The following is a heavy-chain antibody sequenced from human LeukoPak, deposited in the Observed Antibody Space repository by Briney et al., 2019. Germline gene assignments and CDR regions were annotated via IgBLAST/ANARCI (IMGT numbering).Heavy chain of an antibody. CDR2: ISYDGSNK. CDR3: AMPHDTEYYFDY. V-gene: IGHV3-30*04. Sequence: GGSLRLSCAASGLTFSSYAMHWVRQAPGKGLEWVAVISYDGSNKYYADPVKGRFTISRDNSKNTLYLQMNSLRAEDTAVYYCAMPHDTEYYFDYWGQGTLVTVSS. CDR1: GLTFSSYA. J-gene: IGHJ4*02.